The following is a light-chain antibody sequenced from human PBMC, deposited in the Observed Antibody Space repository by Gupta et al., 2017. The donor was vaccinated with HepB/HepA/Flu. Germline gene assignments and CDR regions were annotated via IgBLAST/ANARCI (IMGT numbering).Light chain of an antibody. CDR1: QGISSY. CDR2: AAS. V-gene: IGKV1-9*01. Sequence: DIQLTQSPSFLSASVGDRVTTTCRASQGISSYLAWYQQKPGKAPKLLIYAASTLQSGVPSRFSGSGSGTEFTLTIRGLQPEDFATYYCQQLNSYPLFTFGPGTKVDIK. CDR3: QQLNSYPLFT. J-gene: IGKJ3*01.